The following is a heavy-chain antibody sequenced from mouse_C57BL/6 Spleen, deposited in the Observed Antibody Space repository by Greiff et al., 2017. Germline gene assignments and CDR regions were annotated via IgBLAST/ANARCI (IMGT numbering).Heavy chain of an antibody. J-gene: IGHJ2*01. CDR3: ARNSGTRGYFDY. CDR2: IWSGGST. CDR1: GFSLTSYG. Sequence: QVQLQQSGPGLVQPSPSLSFTCTASGFSLTSYGVHWVRQSPGKGLEWLGVIWSGGSTDYDAAFISRLSISKDKSKCQVFFKMNSLQADDTAIYYCARNSGTRGYFDYWGQGTTLTVSS. V-gene: IGHV2-2*01. D-gene: IGHD4-1*01.